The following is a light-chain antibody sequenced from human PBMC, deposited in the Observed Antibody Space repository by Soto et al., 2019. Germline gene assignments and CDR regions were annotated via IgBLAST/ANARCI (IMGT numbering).Light chain of an antibody. CDR1: QNDNSKF. J-gene: IGKJ2*01. Sequence: ELVLTQSPGTLSLSPGERATLSCRASQNDNSKFFAWYQQKPGQTPRLLIYGASNRATGIPDRFSGSGSETDFTLTISGLEPEDSAVYYCQQYVTSLYTFGQGTKLEIK. V-gene: IGKV3-20*01. CDR3: QQYVTSLYT. CDR2: GAS.